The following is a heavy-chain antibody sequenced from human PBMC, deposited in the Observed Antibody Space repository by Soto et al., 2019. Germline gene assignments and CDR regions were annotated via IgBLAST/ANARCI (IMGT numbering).Heavy chain of an antibody. CDR3: AHRSGVELYPTLIYAYGMDV. Sequence: QITLKESGPTLVKLTQTLTLTCTFSGFSLSTSGVGVGWIRQPPGKALEWLALIYWNDVKIYSPSLKSWLTITKDNSKDQVVLTMSNSDPVDTATYYCAHRSGVELYPTLIYAYGMDVCGQGTTVTDSS. CDR2: IYWNDVK. CDR1: GFSLSTSGVG. D-gene: IGHD2-8*01. J-gene: IGHJ6*02. V-gene: IGHV2-5*01.